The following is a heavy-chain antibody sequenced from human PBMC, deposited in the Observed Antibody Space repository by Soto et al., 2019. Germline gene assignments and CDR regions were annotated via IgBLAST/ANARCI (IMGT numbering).Heavy chain of an antibody. CDR1: GGSFSGYY. V-gene: IGHV4-34*01. D-gene: IGHD1-1*01. CDR2: INHSGST. CDR3: ARAPTLQRAFTY. J-gene: IGHJ4*02. Sequence: SETLSLTCAVYGGSFSGYYWSCIRQPPGKGLEWIGEINHSGSTNYSPSLKSRVTRSVDTSRNQFSLRLCSVTAADTAVYYCARAPTLQRAFTYWGQGTLVTVSS.